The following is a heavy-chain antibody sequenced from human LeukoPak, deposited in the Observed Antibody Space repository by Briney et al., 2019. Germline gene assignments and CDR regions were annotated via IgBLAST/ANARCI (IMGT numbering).Heavy chain of an antibody. CDR1: GGSIISSDYH. V-gene: IGHV4-39*01. D-gene: IGHD2-15*01. J-gene: IGHJ3*02. CDR2: ISYSGNT. CDR3: ARHCCSGPAKRVFGI. Sequence: SETLSLTCTVSGGSIISSDYHWGWVRQPPGKGLEWIGTISYSGNTDYNPSLRSRVTISVDTSNNQFSLRLGSVTAADTAVYHCARHCCSGPAKRVFGIWGQGTMVTVSS.